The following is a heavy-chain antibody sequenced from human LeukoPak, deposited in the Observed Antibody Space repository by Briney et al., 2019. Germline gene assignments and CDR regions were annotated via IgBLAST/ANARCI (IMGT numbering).Heavy chain of an antibody. V-gene: IGHV3-15*01. CDR1: GFTFSNAW. CDR3: TTDPDLYCSSTSCFDY. Sequence: GGSLRPSCAASGFTFSNAWMSWVRQAPGKGLEWVGRIKSKTDGGTTDYAAPVKGRFTISRDDSKNTLYLQMNSLKTEDTAVYYCTTDPDLYCSSTSCFDYWGQGTLVTVSS. CDR2: IKSKTDGGTT. D-gene: IGHD2-2*01. J-gene: IGHJ4*02.